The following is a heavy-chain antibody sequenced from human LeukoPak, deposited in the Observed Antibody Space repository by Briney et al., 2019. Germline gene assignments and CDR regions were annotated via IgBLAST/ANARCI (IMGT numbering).Heavy chain of an antibody. J-gene: IGHJ4*02. CDR1: GYTFTSYD. Sequence: ASVKVSCKASGYTFTSYDINWVRQATGQGREWMGWMNPNSGNTGDAQKFQGRVTITRNTSIRKDYMELSSLRSEDTAVYYCASTRHATVTSFDYWGQGTLVTVSS. CDR2: MNPNSGNT. CDR3: ASTRHATVTSFDY. D-gene: IGHD4-17*01. V-gene: IGHV1-8*01.